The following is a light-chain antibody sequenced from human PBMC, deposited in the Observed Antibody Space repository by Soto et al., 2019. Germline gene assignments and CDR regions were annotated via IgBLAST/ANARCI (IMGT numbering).Light chain of an antibody. CDR2: AAS. CDR3: QQSYS. V-gene: IGKV1-39*01. J-gene: IGKJ2*01. Sequence: DIQMTQSPSSLSASVGDRVTITCRASQSISSYLNWYQQKPGKAPKLLIYAASSLQSGVPSRFSGSGSGTDFTLTINSLQPEDFATYYCQQSYSFGQGTKLEIK. CDR1: QSISSY.